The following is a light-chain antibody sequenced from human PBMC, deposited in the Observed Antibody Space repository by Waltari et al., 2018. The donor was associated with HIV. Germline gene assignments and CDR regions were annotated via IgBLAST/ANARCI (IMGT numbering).Light chain of an antibody. CDR1: QSVLYSSNNKNY. CDR3: QQYYSTPFT. V-gene: IGKV4-1*01. Sequence: DIVMTQSPDSLVVSLGERATINCKSSQSVLYSSNNKNYSAWYQQKPGQPPKLLIYWASTRESGVPDRFSGSGSGTDFTLTISSLQAEDVAVYYCQQYYSTPFTFGGGTKVEIK. J-gene: IGKJ4*01. CDR2: WAS.